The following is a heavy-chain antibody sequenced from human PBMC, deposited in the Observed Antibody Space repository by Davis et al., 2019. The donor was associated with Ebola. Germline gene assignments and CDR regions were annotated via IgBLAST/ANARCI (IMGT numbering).Heavy chain of an antibody. CDR3: ARGPDGDFYHFYFMDV. J-gene: IGHJ6*03. CDR2: IDYSGTA. Sequence: SETLSLTCTVSGGSISSYYWSWIRQPPGKRLEWIGYIDYSGTAYYNPSLKSRLTISVDTSTNQFSLKVTSVTAADTAVYYCARGPDGDFYHFYFMDVWGKGTTVSVSS. V-gene: IGHV4-59*08. CDR1: GGSISSYY. D-gene: IGHD1-14*01.